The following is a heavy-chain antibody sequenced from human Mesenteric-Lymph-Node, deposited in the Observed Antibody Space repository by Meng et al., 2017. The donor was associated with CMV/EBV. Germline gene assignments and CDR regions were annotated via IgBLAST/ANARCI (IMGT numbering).Heavy chain of an antibody. Sequence: ASVKVSCKASGYTFTSYGISWVRQAPGQGLEWMGWISAYNGNTNYAQKLQGRVTMTTDTSTSTAYMELRSLRAEDTAVYYCAGTDFWSGYNYYYYYVMDVWGQGTTVTVSS. J-gene: IGHJ6*02. CDR2: ISAYNGNT. D-gene: IGHD3-3*01. V-gene: IGHV1-18*01. CDR1: GYTFTSYG. CDR3: AGTDFWSGYNYYYYYVMDV.